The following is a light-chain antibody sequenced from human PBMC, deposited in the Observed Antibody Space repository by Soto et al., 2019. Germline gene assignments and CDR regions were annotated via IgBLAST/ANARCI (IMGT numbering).Light chain of an antibody. J-gene: IGLJ2*01. CDR3: SSYAGANSVV. CDR1: SMDVGGYNY. Sequence: HSALTQPPSASGSPGQSFTSSCTGRSMDVGGYNYVSWYQKHPGKAPKLMIYEVSKRPSGVPDRFSGSKSGNTASLTVSGLQAEDEADYYCSSYAGANSVVFGGGTKLTVL. CDR2: EVS. V-gene: IGLV2-8*01.